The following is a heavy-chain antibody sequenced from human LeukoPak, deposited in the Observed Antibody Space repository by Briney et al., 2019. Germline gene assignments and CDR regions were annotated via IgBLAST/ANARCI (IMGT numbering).Heavy chain of an antibody. J-gene: IGHJ4*02. V-gene: IGHV3-7*01. CDR3: ERGAGYDY. CDR1: GFTFSNYW. D-gene: IGHD5-18*01. CDR2: VKQDGSET. Sequence: GGSLRLSCAASGFTFSNYWMTWVRQAPGKGLEWVANVKQDGSETYYMDSLRGRFTISRDNAKNSLYLQMNSLRAEDTAVYYCERGAGYDYWGQGTLVTVSS.